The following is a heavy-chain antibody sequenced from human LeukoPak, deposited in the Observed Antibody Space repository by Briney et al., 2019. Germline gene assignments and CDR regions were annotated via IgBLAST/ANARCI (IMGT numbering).Heavy chain of an antibody. D-gene: IGHD6-13*01. CDR1: GFTVSSNY. J-gene: IGHJ4*02. V-gene: IGHV3-53*01. Sequence: GGSLRLSCAASGFTVSSNYMSWVRQAPGKGLEWVSVIYSGGSTYYADSVKGRFTISRDNSKNTLYLQMNSLRAEDTAVYYCARAAAGIPSFDYWAREPWSPSPQ. CDR2: IYSGGST. CDR3: ARAAAGIPSFDY.